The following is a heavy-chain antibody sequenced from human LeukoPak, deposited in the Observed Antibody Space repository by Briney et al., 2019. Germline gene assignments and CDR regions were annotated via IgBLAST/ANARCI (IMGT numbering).Heavy chain of an antibody. Sequence: GASVKVSCKVCGYTLTELSMHWVRQAPGKGLEWMGGFDPEDGETIYAQRFQGRVTMTEDTSTDTAYMELSSLRSEDTAVYYCASHYGSGSYYFPYWGQGTLVTVSS. CDR1: GYTLTELS. J-gene: IGHJ4*02. D-gene: IGHD3-10*01. CDR3: ASHYGSGSYYFPY. CDR2: FDPEDGET. V-gene: IGHV1-24*01.